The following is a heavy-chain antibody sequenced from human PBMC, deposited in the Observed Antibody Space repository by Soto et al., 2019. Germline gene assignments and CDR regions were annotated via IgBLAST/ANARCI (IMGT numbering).Heavy chain of an antibody. CDR3: ASQQLGPSYYYGMDV. Sequence: QVQLVQSGAEVKKPGSSVKVSCKASGGTFSSYAISWVRQSPGQGLEWMGGIIPIFGTANYAQKSQGRVTITANESTSTAYMELSSLRSEDTDVYYCASQQLGPSYYYGMDVWGQGTTVTVSS. J-gene: IGHJ6*02. V-gene: IGHV1-69*12. CDR2: IIPIFGTA. D-gene: IGHD6-6*01. CDR1: GGTFSSYA.